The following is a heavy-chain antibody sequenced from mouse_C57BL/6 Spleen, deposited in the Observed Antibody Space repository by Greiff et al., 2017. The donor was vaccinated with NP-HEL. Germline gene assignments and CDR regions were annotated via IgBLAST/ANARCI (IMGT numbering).Heavy chain of an antibody. CDR3: ARGVGEAWFAY. CDR1: GYTFTDYY. Sequence: EVMLVESGPVLVKPGASVKMSCKASGYTFTDYYMNWVKQSHGKSLEWIGVINPYNGGTSYNQKFKGKATLTVDKSSSTAYMELNSLTSEDSAVYYCARGVGEAWFAYWGQGTLVTVSA. V-gene: IGHV1-19*01. CDR2: INPYNGGT. D-gene: IGHD1-1*02. J-gene: IGHJ3*01.